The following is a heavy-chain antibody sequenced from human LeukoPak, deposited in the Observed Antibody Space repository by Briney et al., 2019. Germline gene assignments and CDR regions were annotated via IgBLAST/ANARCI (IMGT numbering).Heavy chain of an antibody. Sequence: GGSLRLSCAASGFTFSSYSMNWVRQAPGKGLECVSSISSSSSYIYYADSVKGRFTISRDNAKNSLYLQMNSLRAEDTAVYYCARDSGYCSSTGCYVHYFDYWGQGTLVTVSS. D-gene: IGHD2-2*01. CDR1: GFTFSSYS. CDR3: ARDSGYCSSTGCYVHYFDY. CDR2: ISSSSSYI. J-gene: IGHJ4*02. V-gene: IGHV3-21*01.